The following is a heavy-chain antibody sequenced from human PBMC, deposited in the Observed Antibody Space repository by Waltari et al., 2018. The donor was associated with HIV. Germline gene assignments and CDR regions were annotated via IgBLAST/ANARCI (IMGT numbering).Heavy chain of an antibody. CDR3: ARTTHGIDF. D-gene: IGHD1-1*01. Sequence: EVQLVESGGGLVQPGGSLRLSWLAHGFTFSSYNMNWVRQAPGKGLEWLSYITSSGYTIYYADSVEGRFTVSRDNAKNSLYLQMNSLRAEDTAVYYCARTTHGIDFWGQGTLVTVSS. J-gene: IGHJ4*02. CDR2: ITSSGYTI. V-gene: IGHV3-48*04. CDR1: GFTFSSYN.